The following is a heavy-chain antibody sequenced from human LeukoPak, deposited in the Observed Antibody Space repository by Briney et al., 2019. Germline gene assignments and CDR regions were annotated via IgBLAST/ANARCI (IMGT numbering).Heavy chain of an antibody. V-gene: IGHV3-23*01. Sequence: PGGSLRLSCAASGFTFSSYAMSWVRQAPGKGLEWVSSISGSGGSTYYADSVKGRFTVFKDNSKSTLYLQVNNLRAEDTAEYYCAKHADSSGRPRAVFDYWGQGTLVTVSS. CDR2: ISGSGGST. J-gene: IGHJ4*02. D-gene: IGHD3-22*01. CDR3: AKHADSSGRPRAVFDY. CDR1: GFTFSSYA.